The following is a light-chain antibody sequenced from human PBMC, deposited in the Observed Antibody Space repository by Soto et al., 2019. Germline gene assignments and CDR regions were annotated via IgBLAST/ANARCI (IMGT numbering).Light chain of an antibody. CDR2: GVS. J-gene: IGKJ1*01. Sequence: EIVMTQSPATLSVSPGERATLSCRASQSVSSNLAWYQQKPGQAPRLLIYGVSTRATGIPARFSGSGSGTEFTLTISSLQSEDFAVYYCQQYNNWPREFGQGTKVEIK. CDR3: QQYNNWPRE. CDR1: QSVSSN. V-gene: IGKV3-15*01.